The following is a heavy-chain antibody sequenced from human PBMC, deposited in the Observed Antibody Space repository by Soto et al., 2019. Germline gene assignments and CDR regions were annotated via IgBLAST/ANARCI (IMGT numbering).Heavy chain of an antibody. Sequence: EVQLLESGGDLVQPGGSLRLSCAASGFPFSTYAMSWVRQAPGKGLEWVSIITNTGDNTQYTESVKGRFTISRDNSKNTLYLQMNTLSAEDTAVYYCAKEGRNSYGYDLWGQGILVTVSS. J-gene: IGHJ2*01. D-gene: IGHD5-18*01. CDR1: GFPFSTYA. V-gene: IGHV3-23*01. CDR2: ITNTGDNT. CDR3: AKEGRNSYGYDL.